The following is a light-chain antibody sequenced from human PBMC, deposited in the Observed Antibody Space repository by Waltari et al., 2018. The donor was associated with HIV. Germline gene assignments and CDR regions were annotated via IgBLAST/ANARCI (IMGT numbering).Light chain of an antibody. Sequence: DVVMTQTPLSLSVIPGQPASISCKSSPSLLHSDGKIYLYWYLQKSGQPPQLLIYEVSNRFSGVPARFSGSGSGADFTLKVSRVEPEDVGIYYCMQTQQPPYTFGQGTNLEIK. CDR3: MQTQQPPYT. CDR2: EVS. V-gene: IGKV2D-29*01. J-gene: IGKJ2*01. CDR1: PSLLHSDGKIY.